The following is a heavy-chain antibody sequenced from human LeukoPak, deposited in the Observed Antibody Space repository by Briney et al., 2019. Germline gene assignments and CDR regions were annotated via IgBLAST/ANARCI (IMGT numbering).Heavy chain of an antibody. CDR1: GGSISSYY. J-gene: IGHJ4*02. Sequence: PSETLSFTCTVSGGSISSYYWSWIRQPPGKGLEWIGYIYYSGSTNYNPSLKSRVTISVDTSKNQFSLKLSSVTAADTAVYYCARLYCSGGSCYPDYWGQGTLVTVSS. D-gene: IGHD2-15*01. CDR3: ARLYCSGGSCYPDY. V-gene: IGHV4-59*08. CDR2: IYYSGST.